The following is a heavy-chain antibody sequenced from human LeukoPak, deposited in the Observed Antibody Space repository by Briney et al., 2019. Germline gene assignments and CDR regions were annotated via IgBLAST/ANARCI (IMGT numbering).Heavy chain of an antibody. V-gene: IGHV4-31*03. CDR1: GGSISSGGYY. D-gene: IGHD2-15*01. Sequence: PSDTLSLTCTVSGGSISSGGYYWSWIRQHPGKGLEWIGYIHYTGSTYYNPSLKSRVTISVDTSKNQFSLKLTSVTAADTAVYYCASTYCSGGSCLNWFDPWGQGTLVTVSS. CDR2: IHYTGST. CDR3: ASTYCSGGSCLNWFDP. J-gene: IGHJ5*02.